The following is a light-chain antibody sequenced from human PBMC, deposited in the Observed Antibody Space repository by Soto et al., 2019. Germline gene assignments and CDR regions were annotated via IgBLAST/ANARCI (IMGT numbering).Light chain of an antibody. CDR2: DVS. CDR3: SSYTKNKTLQ. Sequence: QSALTQPASVSGSPGQSITISCSGTSSDVGGYNFVAWFQQHPGKAPKLMIYDVSIRPSGVSNRFSASKSGNTASLTISGLQAEDEADYYCSSYTKNKTLQFGGGTKLTVL. V-gene: IGLV2-14*01. CDR1: SSDVGGYNF. J-gene: IGLJ2*01.